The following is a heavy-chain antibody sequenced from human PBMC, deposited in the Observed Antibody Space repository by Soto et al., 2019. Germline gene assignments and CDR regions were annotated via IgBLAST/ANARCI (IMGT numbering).Heavy chain of an antibody. V-gene: IGHV1-69*02. CDR1: GGTFSSYT. D-gene: IGHD1-26*01. J-gene: IGHJ3*02. CDR2: IIPILGIA. CDR3: ARNQGGVGAFDI. Sequence: QVQLVQSGAEVKKPGSSVKVSCKASGGTFSSYTISWVRQAPGQGLEWMGRIIPILGIANYAQKFQGRVTITADKSPSTAYMELSSLRSEDTAVYYCARNQGGVGAFDIWGQGTMVTVSS.